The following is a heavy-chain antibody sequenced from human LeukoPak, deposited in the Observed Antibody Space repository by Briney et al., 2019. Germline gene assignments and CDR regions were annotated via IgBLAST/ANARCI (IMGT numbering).Heavy chain of an antibody. J-gene: IGHJ4*02. Sequence: SETLSLTCTVSGGSVSSGSYYWSWIRQPPGKGLELIANIYDTGSTNYNPSLKSRVTISVDTSKNQFSLRLSSVTAADTAVYYSARLASGSYGPLTPFDYWGQGTLVTVSS. V-gene: IGHV4-61*01. CDR2: IYDTGST. D-gene: IGHD1-26*01. CDR3: ARLASGSYGPLTPFDY. CDR1: GGSVSSGSYY.